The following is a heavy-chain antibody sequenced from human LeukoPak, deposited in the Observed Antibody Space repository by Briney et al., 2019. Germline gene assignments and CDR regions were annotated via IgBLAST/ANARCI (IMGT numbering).Heavy chain of an antibody. CDR2: IWYDGSNK. V-gene: IGHV3-33*06. J-gene: IGHJ4*02. Sequence: GRSLRLSCAASGFTFSSYGMHWVRQAPGKGLEWVAVIWYDGSNKYYADSVKGRFTISRDNSKNTLYLQMNSLRAEDMAVYYCAKDREMATMDYWGQGTLVTVSS. CDR1: GFTFSSYG. CDR3: AKDREMATMDY. D-gene: IGHD5-24*01.